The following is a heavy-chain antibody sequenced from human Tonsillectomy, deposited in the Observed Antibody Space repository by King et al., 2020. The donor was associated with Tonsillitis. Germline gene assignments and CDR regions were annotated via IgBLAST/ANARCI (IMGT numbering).Heavy chain of an antibody. J-gene: IGHJ5*02. V-gene: IGHV6-1*01. D-gene: IGHD6-19*01. Sequence: VQLQQSGPGLVKPSQTLPLTCAISGDSVSSNSAAWTWIRQSPSRGLEWLGRTYYRSKWYNDYALSVKSRITINPDKSKNQLSLQLNSVTPEDTAVNYCARDVRIAVDNTRDINGYDPWGEGTLVTVST. CDR2: TYYRSKWYN. CDR3: ARDVRIAVDNTRDINGYDP. CDR1: GDSVSSNSAA.